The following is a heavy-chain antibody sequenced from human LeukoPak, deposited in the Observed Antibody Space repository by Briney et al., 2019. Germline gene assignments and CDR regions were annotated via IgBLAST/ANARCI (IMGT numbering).Heavy chain of an antibody. J-gene: IGHJ4*02. CDR2: ISAYNGNT. V-gene: IGHV1-18*01. D-gene: IGHD1-26*01. Sequence: ASVKVSCKASGGTFISYAISWVRQAPGQGLEWMGWISAYNGNTNYAQKLQGRVTMTTDTSTSTAYMELRSLRSDDTAVYYCARDERNPYSGSYHPGDYWGQGTLVTVSS. CDR3: ARDERNPYSGSYHPGDY. CDR1: GGTFISYA.